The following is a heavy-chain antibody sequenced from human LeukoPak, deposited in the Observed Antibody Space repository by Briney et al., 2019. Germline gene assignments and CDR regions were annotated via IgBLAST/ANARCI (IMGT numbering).Heavy chain of an antibody. CDR3: AREGLSDCSSTSCYEGWFDP. J-gene: IGHJ5*02. D-gene: IGHD2-2*01. CDR2: INPNSGGT. V-gene: IGHV1-2*04. Sequence: GASVKVSCKASGYTFTGYYMHWVRQAPGQGLEWMGWINPNSGGTNYAQKFQGWVTMTRDTSISTAYMELSRLRSDDTAVYYCAREGLSDCSSTSCYEGWFDPWGQGTLVTVSS. CDR1: GYTFTGYY.